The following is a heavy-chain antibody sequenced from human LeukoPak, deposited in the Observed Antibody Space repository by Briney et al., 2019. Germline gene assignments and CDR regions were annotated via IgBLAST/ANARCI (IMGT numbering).Heavy chain of an antibody. CDR2: MYYSGTN. CDR1: GGSISSGGYY. CDR3: ARGGSGYPVDY. Sequence: SQTLSLTCTVSGGSISSGGYYCSWIRQHPVKGLEWIGSMYYSGTNYYNPSLKSRVTISGDTAKKQFSLKLSSVTAADTAVYYCARGGSGYPVDYWGQGTLVTVSS. V-gene: IGHV4-31*03. J-gene: IGHJ4*02. D-gene: IGHD3-22*01.